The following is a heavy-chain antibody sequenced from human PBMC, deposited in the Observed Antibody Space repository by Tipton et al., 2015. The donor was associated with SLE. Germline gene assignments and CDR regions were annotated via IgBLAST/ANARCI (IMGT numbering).Heavy chain of an antibody. Sequence: TLSLTCTVSGGSISSSSYYWGWIRQPPGKGLEWIGSIYYSGSTYYNPSLKSRVTISVDTSKNQFSLKLSSVTAADTAVYYCAREKADSSGWTEYWGQGTLVTVSS. CDR2: IYYSGST. D-gene: IGHD6-19*01. J-gene: IGHJ4*02. V-gene: IGHV4-39*07. CDR3: AREKADSSGWTEY. CDR1: GGSISSSSYY.